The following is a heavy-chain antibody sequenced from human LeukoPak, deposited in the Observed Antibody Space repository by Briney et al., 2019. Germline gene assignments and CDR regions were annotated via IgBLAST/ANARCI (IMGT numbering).Heavy chain of an antibody. Sequence: SETLSLTCTVSGGSISSYYWSWIRQPAGKGLEWIGRIYTSGSTNYNPSLKSRVTISVDKSKNQFTLKLSSVTAADTAVYYCAREVAAAGYYYYYMDVWGKGTTVTVSS. CDR2: IYTSGST. J-gene: IGHJ6*03. D-gene: IGHD6-13*01. CDR1: GGSISSYY. CDR3: AREVAAAGYYYYYMDV. V-gene: IGHV4-4*07.